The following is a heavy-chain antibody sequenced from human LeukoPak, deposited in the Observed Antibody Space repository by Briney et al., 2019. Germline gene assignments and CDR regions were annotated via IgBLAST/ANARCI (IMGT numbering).Heavy chain of an antibody. J-gene: IGHJ5*02. Sequence: GASVKVSCKASGYTFTGYYMHWVRQAPGQGLEWMGWINPNSGGTNYAQKFQGRVTMTRDTSISTAYMELNRLRSDDTAVYYCARDRVGATPTNWFDPWGQGTLVTVSS. CDR2: INPNSGGT. V-gene: IGHV1-2*02. D-gene: IGHD1-26*01. CDR3: ARDRVGATPTNWFDP. CDR1: GYTFTGYY.